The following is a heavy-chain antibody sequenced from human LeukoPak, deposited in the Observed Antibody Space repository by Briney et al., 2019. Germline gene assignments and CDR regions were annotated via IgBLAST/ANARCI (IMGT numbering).Heavy chain of an antibody. CDR2: INHSGST. D-gene: IGHD3-10*01. CDR1: GGSFSGYY. J-gene: IGHJ5*02. Sequence: PSETLSLTCAVYGGSFSGYYWSWIRQPPGKGLEWIGEINHSGSTNYNPSLKSRVTISVDTSKNQFSLKLSSVTAADTAVYYCARHARRITMVRGNWFDPWGQGTLVTVSS. V-gene: IGHV4-34*01. CDR3: ARHARRITMVRGNWFDP.